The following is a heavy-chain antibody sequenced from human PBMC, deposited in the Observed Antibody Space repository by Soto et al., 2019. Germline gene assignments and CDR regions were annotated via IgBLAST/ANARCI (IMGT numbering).Heavy chain of an antibody. V-gene: IGHV4-61*08. CDR1: GASVSSDGYY. D-gene: IGHD1-1*01. CDR3: ARGDQLLLY. J-gene: IGHJ1*01. CDR2: IYPSGRT. Sequence: QVHLQESGPGLVKPSETLSLTCTVSGASVSSDGYYWIWIRQPPGKGLEWMGYIYPSGRTNYNPYLRSRVTMSMDTSKNQFSLKLTSMTAADTALYYCARGDQLLLYWGQGTLVTVSS.